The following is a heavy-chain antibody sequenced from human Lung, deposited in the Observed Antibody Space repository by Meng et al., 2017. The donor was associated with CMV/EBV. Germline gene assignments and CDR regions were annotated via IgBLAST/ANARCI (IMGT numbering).Heavy chain of an antibody. CDR2: INHSGIT. J-gene: IGHJ6*02. V-gene: IGHV4-34*01. CDR3: ARGKRGLDEVVRGGYYYYGLDV. CDR1: GGXFSGYY. D-gene: IGHD3/OR15-3a*01. Sequence: SXTXSLXCAVYGGXFSGYYWTWFRQLPGKGLEWIGEINHSGITNYNPSLKSPVTISVDTSKNQFSLKVSSVTAADMAVYYCARGKRGLDEVVRGGYYYYGLDVXGQGXMVTVSS.